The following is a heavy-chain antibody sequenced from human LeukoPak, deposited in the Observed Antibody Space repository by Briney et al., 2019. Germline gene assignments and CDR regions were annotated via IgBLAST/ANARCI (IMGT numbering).Heavy chain of an antibody. D-gene: IGHD3-9*01. CDR1: GFTFSSYA. CDR3: ALEDAILTGYYGY. CDR2: ISGSGGST. V-gene: IGHV3-23*01. Sequence: GGTLRLSCAASGFTFSSYAMSWVRQAPGKGLEWFSAISGSGGSTYYADSVKGRFTISRDNSKNTLYLQMNSLRAEDTAVYYCALEDAILTGYYGYWGQGTLVTVSS. J-gene: IGHJ4*02.